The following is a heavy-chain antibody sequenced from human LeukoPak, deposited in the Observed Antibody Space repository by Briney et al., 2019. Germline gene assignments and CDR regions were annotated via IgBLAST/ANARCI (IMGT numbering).Heavy chain of an antibody. CDR3: ARDARPNYYSSGGGI. Sequence: PGGSLRLSCATSGFNFSSYWMSWVRQAQGKGLEWVANINQHGDEKYYVDSVKGRFTISRDNAKNSLYLQMNSLRARDTAVYNCARDARPNYYSSGGGIRGQSNLVTVSS. D-gene: IGHD3-10*01. CDR1: GFNFSSYW. CDR2: INQHGDEK. J-gene: IGHJ1*01. V-gene: IGHV3-7*01.